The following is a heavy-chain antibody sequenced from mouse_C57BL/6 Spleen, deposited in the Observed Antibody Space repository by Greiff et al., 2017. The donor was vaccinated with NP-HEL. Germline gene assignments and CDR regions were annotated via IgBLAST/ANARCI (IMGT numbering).Heavy chain of an antibody. CDR3: ARGLAMYYFDY. V-gene: IGHV5-17*01. D-gene: IGHD3-3*01. CDR2: ISSGSSTI. CDR1: GFTFSDYG. Sequence: EVKVVESGGGLVKPGGSLKLSCAASGFTFSDYGMHWVRQAPEKGLEWVAYISSGSSTIYYADTVKGRFTIPRDNAKNTLFLQMTSLRSENTAMYYCARGLAMYYFDYWGQGTTLTVSS. J-gene: IGHJ2*01.